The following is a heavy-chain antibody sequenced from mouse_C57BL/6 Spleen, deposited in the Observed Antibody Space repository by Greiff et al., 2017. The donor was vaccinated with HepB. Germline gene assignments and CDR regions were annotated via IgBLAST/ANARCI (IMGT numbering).Heavy chain of an antibody. CDR3: ASETVVATDYAMDY. CDR1: GFNIKDYY. J-gene: IGHJ4*01. V-gene: IGHV14-2*01. CDR2: IDPEDGET. D-gene: IGHD1-1*01. Sequence: EVQGVESGAELVKPGASVKLSCTASGFNIKDYYMHWVKQRTEQGLEWIGRIDPEDGETKYAPKFQGKATITADTSSNTAYLQLSSLTSEDTAVYYCASETVVATDYAMDYWGQGTSVTVSS.